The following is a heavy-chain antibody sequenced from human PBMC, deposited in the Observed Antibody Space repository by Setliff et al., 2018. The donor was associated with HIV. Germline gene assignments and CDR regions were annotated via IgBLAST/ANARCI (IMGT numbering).Heavy chain of an antibody. D-gene: IGHD4-17*01. J-gene: IGHJ4*02. CDR1: GPSINIHY. CDR3: AKGAGFYGDYTFDY. V-gene: IGHV4-59*11. Sequence: SETLSLTCTVSGPSINIHYWSWIRQSPGKAFEWIGYIYSTGSTNYNPSLQSRVSISMDASKNKFSLKVTSVTSADTAVYYCAKGAGFYGDYTFDYWGQGNLVTVS. CDR2: IYSTGST.